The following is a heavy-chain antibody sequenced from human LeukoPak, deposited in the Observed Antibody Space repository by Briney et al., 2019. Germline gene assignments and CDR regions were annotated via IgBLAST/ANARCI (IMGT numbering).Heavy chain of an antibody. J-gene: IGHJ5*02. Sequence: ASVKVSCKASGYTFTGYYMHWVRQAPGQGLEWMGWINPNSGGTNYARKFQGRVTMTRDTSISTAYMELSRLRSDDTAVYYCARDRYVVVPAAPNWFDPWGQGTLVTVSS. V-gene: IGHV1-2*02. CDR1: GYTFTGYY. D-gene: IGHD2-2*01. CDR3: ARDRYVVVPAAPNWFDP. CDR2: INPNSGGT.